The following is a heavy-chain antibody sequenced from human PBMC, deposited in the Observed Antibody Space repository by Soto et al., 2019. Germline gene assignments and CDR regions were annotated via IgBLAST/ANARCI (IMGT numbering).Heavy chain of an antibody. CDR1: GFTFTSYA. Sequence: GGSLRLSCAASGFTFTSYAMSWVRQAPGKGLEWVSAISGSGGSTYYADSVKGRFTISRDNSKNTLYLQMNSLRAEDTAVYYCAKASYYDSSGSSFDYWGQGTLVTVSS. J-gene: IGHJ4*02. V-gene: IGHV3-23*01. CDR3: AKASYYDSSGSSFDY. CDR2: ISGSGGST. D-gene: IGHD3-22*01.